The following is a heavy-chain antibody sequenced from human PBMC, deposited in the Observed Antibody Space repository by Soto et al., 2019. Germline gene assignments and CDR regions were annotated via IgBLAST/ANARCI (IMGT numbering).Heavy chain of an antibody. CDR2: INHSGST. CDR1: GGSFSGYY. J-gene: IGHJ3*02. D-gene: IGHD2-2*03. V-gene: IGHV4-34*01. CDR3: ARDGWSVAFDI. Sequence: SETLSLTCAVYGGSFSGYYWSWIRQPPGKGLEWIGEINHSGSTNYNPSLKSRVTISVDTSKNQFSLKLSSVTAADTAVYYCARDGWSVAFDIWGQGTMVTVSS.